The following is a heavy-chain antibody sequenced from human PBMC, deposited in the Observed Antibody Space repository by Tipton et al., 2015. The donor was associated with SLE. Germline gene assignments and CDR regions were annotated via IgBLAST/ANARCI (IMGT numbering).Heavy chain of an antibody. D-gene: IGHD3-3*01. V-gene: IGHV1-2*02. Sequence: QSGAEVKKPGASVKVSCKASGYTFTGYYMHWVRQAPGQGLEWMGWINPNSGGTNYAQKFQGRVTMTRDTSISTAYMELSRLRSDDTAVYYCARDALLRFFGGAPRPSTATYYFDYWGQGTLVTVSS. J-gene: IGHJ4*02. CDR2: INPNSGGT. CDR1: GYTFTGYY. CDR3: ARDALLRFFGGAPRPSTATYYFDY.